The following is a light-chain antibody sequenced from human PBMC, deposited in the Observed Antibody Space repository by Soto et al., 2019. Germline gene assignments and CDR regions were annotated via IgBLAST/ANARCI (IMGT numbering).Light chain of an antibody. CDR1: SSDVGGYNY. CDR3: SSYAGSTVV. V-gene: IGLV2-8*01. J-gene: IGLJ2*01. CDR2: DVS. Sequence: QSALTQPPSASGSPGQSVTISCTGTSSDVGGYNYVSWYQQRPGKAPKLMIYDVSKRPSGVPDRFSGSKSGNTASLTVSGLQAEDEADYYCSSYAGSTVVFGGGTKLTVL.